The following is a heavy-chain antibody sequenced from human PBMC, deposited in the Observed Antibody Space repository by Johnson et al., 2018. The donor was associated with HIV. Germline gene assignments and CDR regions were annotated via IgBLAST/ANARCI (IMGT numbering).Heavy chain of an antibody. D-gene: IGHD6-19*01. CDR1: GFTFSGYG. J-gene: IGHJ3*02. CDR3: AKVGIYSSGWYGDESAFDI. CDR2: IWYDGSNK. Sequence: QVQLVESGGGVVQPGRSLRLSCAASGFTFSGYGMHWVRQAPGKGLEWVALIWYDGSNKYYADSVRGRFTISRDISKNTLYLQMNSLRAEDTAVYYCAKVGIYSSGWYGDESAFDIWCKGTMVTVSS. V-gene: IGHV3-33*06.